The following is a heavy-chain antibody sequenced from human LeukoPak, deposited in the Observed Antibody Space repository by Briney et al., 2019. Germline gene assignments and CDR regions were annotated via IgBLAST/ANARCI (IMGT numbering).Heavy chain of an antibody. V-gene: IGHV4-59*01. CDR2: IYYSGST. CDR1: GGSISSYY. CDR3: ARLTYDYVWGSYRYGPLDF. D-gene: IGHD3-16*02. Sequence: SSETLSLTCTVSGGSISSYYWSWIRQPPGKGLEWIGYIYYSGSTNYNPSLKSRVTISVDTSKNQFSLKLSSVTAADTAVYYCARLTYDYVWGSYRYGPLDFWGQGTMVTVSS. J-gene: IGHJ3*01.